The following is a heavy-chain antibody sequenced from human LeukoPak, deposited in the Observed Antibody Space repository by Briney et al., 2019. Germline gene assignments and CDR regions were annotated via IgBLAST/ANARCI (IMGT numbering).Heavy chain of an antibody. V-gene: IGHV3-30-3*01. CDR2: ISSDGNNK. J-gene: IGHJ4*02. CDR1: GLAFSTSS. D-gene: IGHD3-22*01. CDR3: VRPNYYDSTGYYSPFDS. Sequence: GGSLRLSCVASGLAFSTSSMHWVRQAPGEGLEWVAVISSDGNNKYYIDSVKGRFTISRDNSKNILYLQMDSLRVEDTAVYYCVRPNYYDSTGYYSPFDSWGQGTLVTVSS.